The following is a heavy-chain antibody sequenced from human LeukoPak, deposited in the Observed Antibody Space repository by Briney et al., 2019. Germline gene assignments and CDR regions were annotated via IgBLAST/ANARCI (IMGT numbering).Heavy chain of an antibody. D-gene: IGHD2-21*01. J-gene: IGHJ6*03. CDR2: IYRSGST. CDR3: ARGDCSGSICYSPMDV. Sequence: PSETLSLTCTGSGYSINSGYYWVWIRQPPGKGLEWIGSIYRSGSTNYNPSLKSRVTISVDTSKNQFSLKVSSVTAADTAVYYCARGDCSGSICYSPMDVWGTGTTVTVSS. V-gene: IGHV4-38-2*02. CDR1: GYSINSGYY.